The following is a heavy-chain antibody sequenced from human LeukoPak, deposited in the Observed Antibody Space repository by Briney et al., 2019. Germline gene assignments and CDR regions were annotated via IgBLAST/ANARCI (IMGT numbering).Heavy chain of an antibody. Sequence: SETLSLTCAVYGGSFSGYYWSWIRQPPGKGLEWIGEINHSGSTNYNPSLKGRVTISVDTSKNQFSLKLSSVTAADTAVYYCARGRVDTAMVTEAFDIWGQGTMVTVSS. J-gene: IGHJ3*02. D-gene: IGHD5-18*01. CDR3: ARGRVDTAMVTEAFDI. CDR1: GGSFSGYY. CDR2: INHSGST. V-gene: IGHV4-34*01.